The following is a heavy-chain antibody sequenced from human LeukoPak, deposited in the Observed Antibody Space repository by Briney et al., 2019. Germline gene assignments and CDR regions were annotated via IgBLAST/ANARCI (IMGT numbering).Heavy chain of an antibody. CDR3: ARTSGSGSYFKKGPFDP. V-gene: IGHV4-34*01. Sequence: SETLSLTCAVYGGSFSGYYWSWIRQPPGKGLEWIGEINHSGSTNYNPSLKSRVTISVDTSKNQFSLKLSSLTAADTAVYYCARTSGSGSYFKKGPFDPWGQGTLVTVSS. D-gene: IGHD1-26*01. CDR1: GGSFSGYY. J-gene: IGHJ5*02. CDR2: INHSGST.